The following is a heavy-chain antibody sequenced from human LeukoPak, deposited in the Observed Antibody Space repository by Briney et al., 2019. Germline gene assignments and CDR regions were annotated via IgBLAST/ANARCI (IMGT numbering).Heavy chain of an antibody. V-gene: IGHV4-39*02. D-gene: IGHD2-8*01. CDR3: AREGYCTNGVCYSREGFDP. Sequence: WVRQPPGKGLEWIGSIYYSGSTYYNPSLKSRVTISVDTSKNQFSLKLSSVTAADTAVYYCAREGYCTNGVCYSREGFDPWGQGTLVTVSS. J-gene: IGHJ5*02. CDR2: IYYSGST.